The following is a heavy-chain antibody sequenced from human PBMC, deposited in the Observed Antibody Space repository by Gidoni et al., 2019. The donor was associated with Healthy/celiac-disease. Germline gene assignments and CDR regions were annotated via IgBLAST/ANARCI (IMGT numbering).Heavy chain of an antibody. V-gene: IGHV4-39*01. Sequence: QLQLQESGPGLVKPSETLSLTCTVSAGSISSSSYYWGWIRQPPGKGLEWIGSIYYSGSTYYNPSLKSRVTISVDTSKNQFSLKLSSVTAADTAVYYCARHNRHRNWFDPWGQRTLVTVSS. CDR3: ARHNRHRNWFDP. CDR1: AGSISSSSYY. J-gene: IGHJ5*02. CDR2: IYYSGST.